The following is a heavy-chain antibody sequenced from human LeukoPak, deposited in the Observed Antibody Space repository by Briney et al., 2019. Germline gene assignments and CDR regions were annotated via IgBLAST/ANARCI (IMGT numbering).Heavy chain of an antibody. Sequence: GGSLRLSCAASGFTFSSYGMHWVRQAPGKGLEWVAFIRYDGSNKYYADSVKGRFTISRDNSKNTLYLQMNSLRAEDTAVYYCAKVANWNYVLLDYWGQGTLATVSS. V-gene: IGHV3-30*02. D-gene: IGHD1-7*01. J-gene: IGHJ4*02. CDR2: IRYDGSNK. CDR1: GFTFSSYG. CDR3: AKVANWNYVLLDY.